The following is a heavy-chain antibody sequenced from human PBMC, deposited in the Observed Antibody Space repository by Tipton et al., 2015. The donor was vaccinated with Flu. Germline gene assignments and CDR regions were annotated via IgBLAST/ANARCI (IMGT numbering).Heavy chain of an antibody. V-gene: IGHV3-21*01. Sequence: GSLRLSCAASGFTFSTYSMNWVRQAPGKGLEWVSSISSSSSYISSADSVKGRFTISRDNAKNSLYLQMNSLTAEDTAVYYCARGRSDADAFDIWGQGTMVTVSS. CDR3: ARGRSDADAFDI. D-gene: IGHD2-15*01. J-gene: IGHJ3*02. CDR1: GFTFSTYS. CDR2: ISSSSSYI.